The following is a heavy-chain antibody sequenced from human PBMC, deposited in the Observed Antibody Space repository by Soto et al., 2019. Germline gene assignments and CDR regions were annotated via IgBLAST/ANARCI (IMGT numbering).Heavy chain of an antibody. D-gene: IGHD1-1*01. Sequence: ASVKVSCKASGYTFSNYAMHRVRQAPGQRLEWMGWINAGNGNTKYSQKFQGRVTITRDTSASTAYMELSSLRSEDTAVYYCARNAVGTYHFDYWGQGTLVTVSS. CDR3: ARNAVGTYHFDY. J-gene: IGHJ4*02. CDR2: INAGNGNT. V-gene: IGHV1-3*01. CDR1: GYTFSNYA.